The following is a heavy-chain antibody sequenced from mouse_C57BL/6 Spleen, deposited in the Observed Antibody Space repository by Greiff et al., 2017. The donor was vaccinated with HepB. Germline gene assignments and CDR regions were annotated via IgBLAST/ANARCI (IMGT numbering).Heavy chain of an antibody. V-gene: IGHV1-64*01. CDR2: IHPNSGST. CDR1: GYTFKSYW. CDR3: ARSRYYGSSYDWYFDI. D-gene: IGHD1-1*01. Sequence: QVQLQQSGAELVKPGASVQLSCKASGYTFKSYWLPWVKPRPGQGLEWIGMIHPNSGSTNYHEKFKSKPTLTVENSSSTAYMQLSSLTSEDAAVYYCARSRYYGSSYDWYFDILDTGTTVTVSS. J-gene: IGHJ1*03.